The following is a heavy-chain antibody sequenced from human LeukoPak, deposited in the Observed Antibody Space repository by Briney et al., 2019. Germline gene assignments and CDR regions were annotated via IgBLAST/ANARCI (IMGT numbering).Heavy chain of an antibody. V-gene: IGHV3-21*01. CDR1: GFTFSSYS. CDR3: ARDSGYYGSGSYHN. D-gene: IGHD3-10*01. Sequence: GVSLRLSCAASGFTFSSYSMNWVRQDPGKGLEWVSSISSSSSYIYYADSVKGRFTISRDNAKNSLYLQMNSLRAEDTAVYYCARDSGYYGSGSYHNWGQGTLVTVSS. CDR2: ISSSSSYI. J-gene: IGHJ4*02.